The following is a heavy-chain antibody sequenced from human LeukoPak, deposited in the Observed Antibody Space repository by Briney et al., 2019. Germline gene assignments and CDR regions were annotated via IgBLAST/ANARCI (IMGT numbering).Heavy chain of an antibody. CDR1: GFTVSSNY. V-gene: IGHV3-53*01. Sequence: GGSLRLSCAASGFTVSSNYMSWVRQAPGKGLEWVSVIYSGGSPYYADSVKGRFTISRDNSKNTLYLQMNSLRAEDTAVYYCARDHSGYLTYYFDYWGQGTLVTVSS. CDR2: IYSGGSP. CDR3: ARDHSGYLTYYFDY. D-gene: IGHD3-22*01. J-gene: IGHJ4*02.